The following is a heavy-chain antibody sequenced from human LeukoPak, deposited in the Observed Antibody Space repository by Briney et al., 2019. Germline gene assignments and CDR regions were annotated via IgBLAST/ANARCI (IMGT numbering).Heavy chain of an antibody. CDR3: ARRADYGGNLGDY. D-gene: IGHD4-23*01. Sequence: ASVTLSCKASGGTFSIYAISWVRQAPGQGLEWMGRIIPIFGIANYSKKFQGRVPITADKSTSTAYMELSSLRSEDTAVYYCARRADYGGNLGDYWGQGTLVTVSS. V-gene: IGHV1-69*04. J-gene: IGHJ4*02. CDR1: GGTFSIYA. CDR2: IIPIFGIA.